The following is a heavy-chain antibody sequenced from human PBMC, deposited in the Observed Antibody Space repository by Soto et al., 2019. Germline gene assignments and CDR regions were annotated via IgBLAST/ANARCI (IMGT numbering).Heavy chain of an antibody. J-gene: IGHJ6*02. V-gene: IGHV3-15*07. CDR2: IKSKTDGGTT. D-gene: IGHD5-12*01. Sequence: PGGSLRLSCAASGFTFSNAWMNWVRQAPGKGLEWVGRIKSKTDGGTTDYAAPVKGRFTISRDDSKNTLYLQMNSLKTEDTAVNYFTTLPLGATMDYYYGRDVGGQGTRVTVSS. CDR3: TTLPLGATMDYYYGRDV. CDR1: GFTFSNAW.